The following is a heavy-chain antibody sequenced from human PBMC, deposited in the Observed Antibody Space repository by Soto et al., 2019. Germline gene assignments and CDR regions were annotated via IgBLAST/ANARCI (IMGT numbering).Heavy chain of an antibody. D-gene: IGHD5-18*01. CDR3: TNLIRGFSYSPY. CDR2: IYYSGST. V-gene: IGHV4-31*08. Sequence: SETLSLTCTVSGGYISSGGYYWSWIRQHPGKGLEWIGYIYYSGSTYYNPSLKSRVTISVDTSKNQFSLKLRSVTAADTAVYYCTNLIRGFSYSPYWGQGTLVTVSS. CDR1: GGYISSGGYY. J-gene: IGHJ4*02.